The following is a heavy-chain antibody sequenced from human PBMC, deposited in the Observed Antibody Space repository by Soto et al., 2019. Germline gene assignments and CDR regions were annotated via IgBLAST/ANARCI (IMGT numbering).Heavy chain of an antibody. Sequence: ASVKVSCKASGYTFTSYAMHWVRQAPGKGLEWMGGFDPGYGETIYTQKFQGRVTMTEDTATDTAYMELSSLRSQDTAVYYCATSDYVLGAFDIWGQGSMVTVSS. V-gene: IGHV1-24*01. D-gene: IGHD4-17*01. CDR2: FDPGYGET. CDR1: GYTFTSYA. J-gene: IGHJ3*02. CDR3: ATSDYVLGAFDI.